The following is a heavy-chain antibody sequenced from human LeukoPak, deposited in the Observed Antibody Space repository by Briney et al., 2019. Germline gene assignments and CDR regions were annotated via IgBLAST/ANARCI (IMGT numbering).Heavy chain of an antibody. V-gene: IGHV3-33*01. D-gene: IGHD4-11*01. Sequence: PGGSLRLSCAASGFTFNNHAMHWVRQAPGKGLEWVAMIWHDGSYKYYADSVTGRFTISRDDSLNTLYLQMNSLRAEDTAVYYCARDGRHNYNLDYWGHGTLVTVSS. CDR2: IWHDGSYK. CDR3: ARDGRHNYNLDY. J-gene: IGHJ4*01. CDR1: GFTFNNHA.